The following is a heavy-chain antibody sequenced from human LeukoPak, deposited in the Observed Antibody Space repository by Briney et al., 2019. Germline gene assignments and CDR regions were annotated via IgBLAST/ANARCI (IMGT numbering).Heavy chain of an antibody. CDR2: INHSGST. V-gene: IGHV4-34*01. CDR1: GGSFSGYY. J-gene: IGHJ3*01. CDR3: AKPSNYYGSATDAFDF. D-gene: IGHD3-10*01. Sequence: SETLSLTCAVYGGSFSGYYWSWIRQPPGKGLEWIGEINHSGSTNYNPSLKSRVTISVDTSKNQFFLKLSSVTAEDTAVYYCAKPSNYYGSATDAFDFWGQGTMVTVSS.